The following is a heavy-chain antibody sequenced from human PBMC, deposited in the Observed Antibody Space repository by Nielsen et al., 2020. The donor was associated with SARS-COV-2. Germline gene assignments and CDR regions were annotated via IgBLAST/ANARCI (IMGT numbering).Heavy chain of an antibody. D-gene: IGHD3-10*01. CDR2: INTAFGST. CDR1: GYTFTSSA. CDR3: ARVRNNYEHGLYWYFDL. Sequence: ASVKVSCKASGYTFTSSAIHWVRQAPGQRPEWMGWINTAFGSTGYSQNFQTRVTLSRDTSASTAYLELSSLKAEDTAVYYCARVRNNYEHGLYWYFDLWGRGTLVTVSS. J-gene: IGHJ2*01. V-gene: IGHV1-3*04.